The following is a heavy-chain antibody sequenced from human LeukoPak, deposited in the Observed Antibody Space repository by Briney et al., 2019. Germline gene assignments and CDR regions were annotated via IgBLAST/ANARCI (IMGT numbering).Heavy chain of an antibody. J-gene: IGHJ4*02. V-gene: IGHV3-7*01. CDR2: MNQGGSET. D-gene: IGHD6-19*01. CDR1: GFTFGRHW. CDR3: ARDGVAGGFDY. Sequence: WGSLRLSCAASGFTFGRHWMSWVRQAPGKGLEWVAHMNQGGSETTNVDSVKGRFTISRDDAKNLVFLQMNSLRVEDTAVYYCARDGVAGGFDYWGQGILVTVSS.